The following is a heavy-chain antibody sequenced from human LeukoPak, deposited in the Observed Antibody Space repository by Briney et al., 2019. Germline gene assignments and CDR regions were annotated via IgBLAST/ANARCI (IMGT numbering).Heavy chain of an antibody. D-gene: IGHD3-22*01. CDR3: ARGRITTYYDSSGYYYPEYFQH. Sequence: PGGSLRLSCAASGFTFSSYGMHWVRQAPGKGLEWVAVIWYDGSNKYYADSVKGRFTISRDNSKNTLYLQMNSLRAEDTAVYYCARGRITTYYDSSGYYYPEYFQHWGQGTLVTVSS. J-gene: IGHJ1*01. CDR1: GFTFSSYG. CDR2: IWYDGSNK. V-gene: IGHV3-33*01.